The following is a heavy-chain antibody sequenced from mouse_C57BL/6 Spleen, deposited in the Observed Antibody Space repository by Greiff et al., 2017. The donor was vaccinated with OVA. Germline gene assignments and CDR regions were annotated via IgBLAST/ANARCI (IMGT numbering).Heavy chain of an antibody. CDR1: GFTFSDYG. D-gene: IGHD1-1*01. CDR2: ISSGSSTI. Sequence: VQLQQSGGGLVKPGGSLKLSCAASGFTFSDYGMHWVRQAPEKGLEWVAYISSGSSTIYYADTVKGRFTISRDNAKNTLFLQMTSLRSEDTAMYYCARLVSPYGSSWYYAMDYWGQGTSVTVSS. V-gene: IGHV5-17*01. J-gene: IGHJ4*01. CDR3: ARLVSPYGSSWYYAMDY.